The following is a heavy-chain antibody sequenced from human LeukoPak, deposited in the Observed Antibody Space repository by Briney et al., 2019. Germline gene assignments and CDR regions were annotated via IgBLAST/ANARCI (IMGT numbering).Heavy chain of an antibody. J-gene: IGHJ3*02. CDR3: ARLAPFYGTGII. Sequence: GGSLRLSCAASGFTFSSYWMNWVRQAPGKGLEWVATIKEDGSEEYYVDSVEGRFTISRDNAKKSLYLQMGSLRAEDTAVYYCARLAPFYGTGIIWGQGTVVTVSS. CDR1: GFTFSSYW. D-gene: IGHD3-10*01. V-gene: IGHV3-7*01. CDR2: IKEDGSEE.